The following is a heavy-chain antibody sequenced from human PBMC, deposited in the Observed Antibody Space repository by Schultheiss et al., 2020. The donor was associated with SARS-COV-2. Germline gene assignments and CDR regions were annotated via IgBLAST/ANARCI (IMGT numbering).Heavy chain of an antibody. CDR1: GGSFSGYY. J-gene: IGHJ6*03. CDR2: INHSGST. CDR3: ARLSYGSGSDKSYYYYYMDV. D-gene: IGHD3-10*01. V-gene: IGHV4-34*01. Sequence: SQTLSLTCAVYGGSFSGYYWSWIRQPPGKGLEWIGEINHSGSTNYNPSLKSRVTISVDTSKNQFSLKLSSVTAADTAVYYCARLSYGSGSDKSYYYYYMDVWGKGTTVTVSS.